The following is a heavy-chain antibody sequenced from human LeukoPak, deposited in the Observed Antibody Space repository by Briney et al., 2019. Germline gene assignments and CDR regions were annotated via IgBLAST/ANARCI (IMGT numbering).Heavy chain of an antibody. J-gene: IGHJ4*02. Sequence: GRSLRLSCAASGFTFSAYGMHWVRQAPGKGLEWVAVISYDGNTKYCADSVKGRFTISRDNSKDTLYLQMNSLRAEDTAVYYCAKRVDYGSSWYYFDYWGQGTLVTVSS. D-gene: IGHD6-13*01. V-gene: IGHV3-30*18. CDR2: ISYDGNTK. CDR3: AKRVDYGSSWYYFDY. CDR1: GFTFSAYG.